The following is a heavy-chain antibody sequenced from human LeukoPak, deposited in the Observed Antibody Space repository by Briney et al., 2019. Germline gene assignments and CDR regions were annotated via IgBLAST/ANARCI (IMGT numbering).Heavy chain of an antibody. J-gene: IGHJ3*02. CDR3: ARDELGRTRAFDI. CDR1: GDSVSSNSAA. Sequence: SQTLSLTCAISGDSVSSNSAAWNWIRQSPSRGLEWLGRTYYRSTWNNDYAIPVESRITINPDTSKNQFSLKLSSVTAADTAVYYCARDELGRTRAFDIWGQGTMVTVSS. V-gene: IGHV6-1*01. CDR2: TYYRSTWNN. D-gene: IGHD6-6*01.